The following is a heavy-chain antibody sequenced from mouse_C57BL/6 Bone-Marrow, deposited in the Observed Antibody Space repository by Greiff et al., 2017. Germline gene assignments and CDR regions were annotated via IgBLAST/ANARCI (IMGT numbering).Heavy chain of an antibody. J-gene: IGHJ1*03. D-gene: IGHD2-3*01. CDR3: ARWLLGYVDV. V-gene: IGHV1-69*01. CDR2: IDPSDSYT. CDR1: GYTFTSYW. Sequence: QVQLQQPGAELVMPGASVKLSCKASGYTFTSYWMHWVKQRPGQGLEWIGEIDPSDSYTNYNQKFKGKSTLTVDKSSSTAYMQLSSLTSEDSAVYYCARWLLGYVDVWGTGTTVTVSS.